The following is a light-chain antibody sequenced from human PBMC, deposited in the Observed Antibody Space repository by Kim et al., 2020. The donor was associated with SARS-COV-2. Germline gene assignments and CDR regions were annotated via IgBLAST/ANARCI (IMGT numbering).Light chain of an antibody. Sequence: VSPEERSTLSCRANQSVSSNLAWYQQKPGQAPRLRIYGASTRATGIPARFSGSGSGTEFTLTISILQPEDFAVYYCQHYNNWLRTFGQGTKVDIK. CDR1: QSVSSN. CDR2: GAS. J-gene: IGKJ1*01. V-gene: IGKV3-15*01. CDR3: QHYNNWLRT.